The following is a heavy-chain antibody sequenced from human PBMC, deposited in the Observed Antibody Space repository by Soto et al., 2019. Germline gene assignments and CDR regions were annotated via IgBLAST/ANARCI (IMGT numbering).Heavy chain of an antibody. CDR3: AKDPTRYCISTSCSLNWFAP. CDR2: ISDNTGTT. J-gene: IGHJ5*02. Sequence: GGSLRLSCAASGFTFSSYAMSWVRQAPGKGLEWVSTISDNTGTTFYADSVKGRFTISRDNSKNTLYLQMNSLRAEDTAVYYCAKDPTRYCISTSCSLNWFAPWGQGTLVTVSS. CDR1: GFTFSSYA. D-gene: IGHD2-2*01. V-gene: IGHV3-23*01.